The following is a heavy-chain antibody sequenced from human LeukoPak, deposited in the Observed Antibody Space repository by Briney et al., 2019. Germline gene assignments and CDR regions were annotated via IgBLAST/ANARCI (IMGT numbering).Heavy chain of an antibody. D-gene: IGHD2-2*01. Sequence: PGGSLRLSCAASVFTFSSYAMSWVRQAPGKGLEWVSAISGSGGSTYYADSVKGWFTISRDNSKNTLYLQMNSLRAEDTAVYYCARDLYCSSTSCYFMFDYWGQGTLATVSS. J-gene: IGHJ4*02. V-gene: IGHV3-23*01. CDR3: ARDLYCSSTSCYFMFDY. CDR1: VFTFSSYA. CDR2: ISGSGGST.